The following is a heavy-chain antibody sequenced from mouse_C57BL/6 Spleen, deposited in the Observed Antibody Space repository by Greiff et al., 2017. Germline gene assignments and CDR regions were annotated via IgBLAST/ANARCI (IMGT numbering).Heavy chain of an antibody. CDR2: ISYDGSN. J-gene: IGHJ4*01. D-gene: IGHD1-1*01. V-gene: IGHV3-6*01. CDR1: GYSITSGYY. Sequence: DVQLQESGPGLVKPSPSLSLTCSVTGYSITSGYYWNWIRQFPGNKLEWMGYISYDGSNNYNPSLKNRISITRDTSKNQFFLKLNSVTTEDTATYYCAREGAYGIYAMDYWGQGTSVTVSS. CDR3: AREGAYGIYAMDY.